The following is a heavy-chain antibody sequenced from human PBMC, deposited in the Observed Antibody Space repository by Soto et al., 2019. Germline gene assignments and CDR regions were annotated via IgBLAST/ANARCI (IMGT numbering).Heavy chain of an antibody. CDR1: GYTFSNYG. Sequence: QVQLVQSGAEVKKPGASVTVSCKTSGYTFSNYGINWVRQAPGQGLEWMGWISGYNGNTNYAQTDQGRVIMTTDTSTGTVYIELRSLNSDDTAIYYCSRFIMVGGWFDPNYYHGIDVWGQGTTVTVSS. CDR3: SRFIMVGGWFDPNYYHGIDV. V-gene: IGHV1-18*01. J-gene: IGHJ6*02. D-gene: IGHD6-19*01. CDR2: ISGYNGNT.